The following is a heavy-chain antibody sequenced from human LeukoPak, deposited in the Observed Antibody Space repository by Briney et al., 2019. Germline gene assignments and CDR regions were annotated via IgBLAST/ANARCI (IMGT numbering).Heavy chain of an antibody. J-gene: IGHJ6*03. Sequence: PGGSLRLSCAASGFTFSSYWMSWVRQAPGKGREWVANIKQDGSEKYYVDSVKGRFTISRDNAKNSLYLQMNSLRAEDTAVYYCATHGSAHYYMDVWGKGTTVTISS. CDR1: GFTFSSYW. D-gene: IGHD2-2*03. CDR2: IKQDGSEK. CDR3: ATHGSAHYYMDV. V-gene: IGHV3-7*01.